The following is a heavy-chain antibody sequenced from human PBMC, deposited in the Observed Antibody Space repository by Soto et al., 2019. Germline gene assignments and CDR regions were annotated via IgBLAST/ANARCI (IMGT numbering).Heavy chain of an antibody. CDR1: GFTISTHG. J-gene: IGHJ4*02. CDR2: IWYDGSNK. D-gene: IGHD1-7*01. CDR3: AAATTWNFHFPY. V-gene: IGHV3-33*03. Sequence: QAQLVESGGGVVQPGTSLRLSCAASGFTISTHGMHWVRQAPGKGLEWLANIWYDGSNKFYAESVKGRFSISIDNSMSTLNLQMRSLRAEDTAVYYCAAATTWNFHFPYGGQGTQVTVSS.